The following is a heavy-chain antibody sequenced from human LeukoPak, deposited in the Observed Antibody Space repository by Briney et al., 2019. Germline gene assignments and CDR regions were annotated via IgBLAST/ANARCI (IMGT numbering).Heavy chain of an antibody. D-gene: IGHD3-16*01. Sequence: KASETLSLTCSVSGGSISGVYWNWIRQPPRKGLEWVGYIHTSGSTSFNPSLKRRLSFSIDTSKRQVSLRLSAVTATDTAVYYCTRRRGGWGEGEFDFWGQGIPVTVST. CDR2: IHTSGST. CDR3: TRRRGGWGEGEFDF. J-gene: IGHJ4*02. V-gene: IGHV4-4*09. CDR1: GGSISGVY.